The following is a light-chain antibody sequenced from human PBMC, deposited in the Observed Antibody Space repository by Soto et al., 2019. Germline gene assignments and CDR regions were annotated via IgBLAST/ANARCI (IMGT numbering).Light chain of an antibody. CDR2: GNT. CDR3: QSYDSSLSGSV. V-gene: IGLV1-40*01. J-gene: IGLJ2*01. CDR1: SSNIGATYD. Sequence: QSVLTQPPSVSGAPGQKITISCSGSSSNIGATYDVHWYQQVPGTAPRLLIYGNTERPSGVPERFSGSKSGASASLAITGLQAEDEADYYCQSYDSSLSGSVFGGGTKLTVL.